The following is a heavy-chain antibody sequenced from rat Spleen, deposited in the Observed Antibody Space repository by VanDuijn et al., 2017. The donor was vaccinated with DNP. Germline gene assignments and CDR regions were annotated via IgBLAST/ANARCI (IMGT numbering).Heavy chain of an antibody. J-gene: IGHJ2*01. V-gene: IGHV5-19*01. Sequence: EVQLVESGGGLVQPGRSLKLSCAASGFTYSNYGMPWIRQAPTKGLEWVASISPSGGSTYYRDSVKGRFPTSRDKAKSTLYLQMDSLRAEDTATYYCAGRPPPTRGPFDYWGQGVMVTVSS. CDR2: ISPSGGST. CDR1: GFTYSNYG. D-gene: IGHD1-4*01. CDR3: AGRPPPTRGPFDY.